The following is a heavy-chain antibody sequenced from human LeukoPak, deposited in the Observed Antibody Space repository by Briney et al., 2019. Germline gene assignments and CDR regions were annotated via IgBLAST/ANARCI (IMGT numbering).Heavy chain of an antibody. V-gene: IGHV3-21*01. CDR3: ARSMGSRGVRFDY. CDR2: ISSSSSYI. D-gene: IGHD3-22*01. Sequence: PGGSLRLSCAASGFTFSSYAMNWIRQAPGKGLEWVSSISSSSSYIYYADSVKGRFTISRDNANNSLYLQMNSLRAEDTAVYYCARSMGSRGVRFDYWGQGTLVTVSS. J-gene: IGHJ4*02. CDR1: GFTFSSYA.